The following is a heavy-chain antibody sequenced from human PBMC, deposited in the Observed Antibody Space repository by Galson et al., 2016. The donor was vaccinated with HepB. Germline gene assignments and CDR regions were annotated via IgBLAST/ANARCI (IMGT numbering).Heavy chain of an antibody. D-gene: IGHD2-2*01. J-gene: IGHJ4*02. CDR1: GGSFTSYY. Sequence: TLSLTCTVSGGSFTSYYWSWIRQPAGKGLEWIGRIFSIGTTDYNPSLKGRVTMSVDTSKNQFSLQLRSVTAADTAVYYCARDRGFYSSTWDWGQGTLVTVSS. CDR3: ARDRGFYSSTWD. CDR2: IFSIGTT. V-gene: IGHV4-4*07.